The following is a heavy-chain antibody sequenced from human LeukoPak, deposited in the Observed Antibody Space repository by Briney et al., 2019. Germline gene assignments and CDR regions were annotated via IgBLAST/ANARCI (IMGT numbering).Heavy chain of an antibody. J-gene: IGHJ6*02. Sequence: ASVKVSCKASGYTFTSYYMHWVRQAPGQGLEWMGIINPSGGSTSYAQKFQGRVTMTRDTSISTAYMELSRLRSDDTAVYYCARGRSTYYDFWSGYLGPHDYYYYGMDVWGQGTTVTVSS. CDR1: GYTFTSYY. CDR3: ARGRSTYYDFWSGYLGPHDYYYYGMDV. D-gene: IGHD3-3*01. V-gene: IGHV1-46*01. CDR2: INPSGGST.